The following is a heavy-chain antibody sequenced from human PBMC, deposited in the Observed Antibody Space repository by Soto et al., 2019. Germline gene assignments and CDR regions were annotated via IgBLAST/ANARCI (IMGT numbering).Heavy chain of an antibody. J-gene: IGHJ3*01. CDR1: GFTFINYA. D-gene: IGHD2-8*01. Sequence: EVQLLESGGGLVQPGGSLRLSCAASGFTFINYAMIWVRQAPAKGLEWVSTISGGGDGTYYADSVKGHFTISRDNSKNTLYLQMNSLRAEDTAIYYCAKKGLGSLKTFCSNSDCHYAFDLWGQGTVVTVSS. V-gene: IGHV3-23*01. CDR2: ISGGGDGT. CDR3: AKKGLGSLKTFCSNSDCHYAFDL.